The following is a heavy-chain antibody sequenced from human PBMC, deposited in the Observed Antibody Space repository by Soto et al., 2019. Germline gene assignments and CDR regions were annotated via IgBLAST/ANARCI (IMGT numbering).Heavy chain of an antibody. CDR2: IDWDDDK. D-gene: IGHD3-3*01. V-gene: IGHV2-70*11. J-gene: IGHJ6*03. CDR1: GFSLSTSGMC. Sequence: SGPTLVNPTQTLTLTCTFSGFSLSTSGMCVSWIRQPPGKALEWLARIDWDDDKYYSTSLKTRLTISKDTSKNQVVITMTNMDPVDTARYYCARIRKNVGYYVFWSGYYVYYYYMDVWGKGTTVTVSS. CDR3: ARIRKNVGYYVFWSGYYVYYYYMDV.